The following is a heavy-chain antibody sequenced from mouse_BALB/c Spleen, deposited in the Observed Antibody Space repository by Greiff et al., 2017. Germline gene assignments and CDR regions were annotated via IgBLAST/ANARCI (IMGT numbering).Heavy chain of an antibody. CDR3: ARWGYHWYFDV. CDR1: GFTFSSFG. D-gene: IGHD2-2*01. J-gene: IGHJ1*01. V-gene: IGHV5-17*02. Sequence: EVHLVESGGGLVQPGGSRKLSCAASGFTFSSFGMHWVRQAPEKGLEWVAYISSGSSTIYYADTVKGRFTISRDNPKNTLFLQMTSLTSEDTAMYCCARWGYHWYFDVWGAGTTVTVSS. CDR2: ISSGSSTI.